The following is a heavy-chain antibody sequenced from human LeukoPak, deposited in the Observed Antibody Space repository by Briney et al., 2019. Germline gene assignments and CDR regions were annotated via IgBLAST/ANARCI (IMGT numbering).Heavy chain of an antibody. J-gene: IGHJ4*02. CDR2: INPGGSST. V-gene: IGHV3-74*01. Sequence: GGSLRLSCAASGFTFSSYWMHWVRQVQGKGLVWVSRINPGGSSTAYADPVKGRFTISRDNAKNTLYLQMDSLRAEDTAIYYCARSNQADDYWGQGTLVTVSS. D-gene: IGHD1-14*01. CDR1: GFTFSSYW. CDR3: ARSNQADDY.